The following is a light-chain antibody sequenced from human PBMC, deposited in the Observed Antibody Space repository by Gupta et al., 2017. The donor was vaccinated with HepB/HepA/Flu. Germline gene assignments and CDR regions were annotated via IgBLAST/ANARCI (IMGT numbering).Light chain of an antibody. J-gene: IGKJ5*01. CDR1: QSVGNS. Sequence: DIVLTQSPATLSLSPGERATLSCRASQSVGNSLAWYQQRPCQAPRLLIFHASNRATGIPARFSGSGSGTDFTLTISSLEPEDFAIYYCQQLGNWPPITFGQGTRLDIK. V-gene: IGKV3-11*01. CDR2: HAS. CDR3: QQLGNWPPIT.